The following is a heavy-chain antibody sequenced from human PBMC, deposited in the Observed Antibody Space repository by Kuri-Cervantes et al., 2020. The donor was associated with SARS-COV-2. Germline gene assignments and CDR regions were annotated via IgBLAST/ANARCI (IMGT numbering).Heavy chain of an antibody. V-gene: IGHV3-74*01. D-gene: IGHD4/OR15-4a*01. CDR3: ARQATMANPDY. CDR2: INGDGSSV. CDR1: GFSFKTYA. J-gene: IGHJ4*02. Sequence: GESLKISCEASGFSFKTYAMSWVRQGPGKGLVWVSRINGDGSSVSYADPVKGRFTISRDSATNTLFLQMTSLRAEDTALYYCARQATMANPDYWGQGTLVTVSS.